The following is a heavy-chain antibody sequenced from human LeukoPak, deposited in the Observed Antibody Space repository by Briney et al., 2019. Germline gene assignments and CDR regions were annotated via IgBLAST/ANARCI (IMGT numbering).Heavy chain of an antibody. CDR1: GYTFTSYG. J-gene: IGHJ4*02. D-gene: IGHD3-22*01. Sequence: ASVKVSCKASGYTFTSYGISWVRQAPGQGLEWMGWISAYNGNTNYAQKLQGRVTMTTDTSTSTAYMELRSLRSDDTAVYSCARGDYYDSSGYLYYFDYWGQGTLVTVSS. V-gene: IGHV1-18*01. CDR3: ARGDYYDSSGYLYYFDY. CDR2: ISAYNGNT.